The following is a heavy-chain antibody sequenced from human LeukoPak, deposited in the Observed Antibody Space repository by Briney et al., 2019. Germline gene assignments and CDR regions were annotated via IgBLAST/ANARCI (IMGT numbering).Heavy chain of an antibody. J-gene: IGHJ4*02. CDR2: IKQDGSEK. D-gene: IGHD6-13*01. Sequence: PGGSLRLSCAASGFTFSSYWMSWVRQAPGKGLEWVANIKQDGSEKYYADSVKGRFTISRDNSKSTLYLQMNSLRAEDTAVYYCARVSSSWYQLTHYFDYWGQGTLVTVSS. CDR1: GFTFSSYW. CDR3: ARVSSSWYQLTHYFDY. V-gene: IGHV3-7*01.